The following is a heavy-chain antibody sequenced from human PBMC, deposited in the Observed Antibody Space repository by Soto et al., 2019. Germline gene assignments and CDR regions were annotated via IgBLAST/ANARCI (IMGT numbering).Heavy chain of an antibody. CDR3: AREGVGELSHYYGMDV. J-gene: IGHJ6*02. D-gene: IGHD3-10*01. Sequence: SVKVSGKASGYTFTSYGISWVRQAPGQGLEWMGWISAYNGNTNYAQKLQGRVTMTTDTSTSTAYMELRSLRSDDTAVYYCAREGVGELSHYYGMDVWGQGTTVTVSS. CDR1: GYTFTSYG. CDR2: ISAYNGNT. V-gene: IGHV1-18*01.